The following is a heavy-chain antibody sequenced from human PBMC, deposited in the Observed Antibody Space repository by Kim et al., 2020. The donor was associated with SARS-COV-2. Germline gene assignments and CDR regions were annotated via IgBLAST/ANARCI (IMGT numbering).Heavy chain of an antibody. CDR1: GGSISSSSYY. J-gene: IGHJ5*02. D-gene: IGHD5-12*01. Sequence: SETLSLTCTVSGGSISSSSYYWGWIRQPPGKGLEWIGSIYYSGSTYYNPSLKSRVTISVDTSKNQFSLKLSSVTAADTAVYYCASRGCSGYDYPAFDPWGQGTLVTVSS. CDR2: IYYSGST. V-gene: IGHV4-39*01. CDR3: ASRGCSGYDYPAFDP.